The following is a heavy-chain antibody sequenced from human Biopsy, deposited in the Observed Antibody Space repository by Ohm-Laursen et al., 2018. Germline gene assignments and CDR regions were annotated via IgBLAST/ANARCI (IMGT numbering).Heavy chain of an antibody. CDR2: ISGNSDII. CDR1: GFTFSTYS. J-gene: IGHJ4*02. Sequence: SLRLSCTASGFTFSTYSMNWVRQAPGKGLEWVSTISGNSDIIYDTDSVKGQFTISRDNSKNTLYLQMNSLRADDTAVYYCALAAAQTVTHFDYWGQGTLVTVSS. D-gene: IGHD4-17*01. CDR3: ALAAAQTVTHFDY. V-gene: IGHV3-23*01.